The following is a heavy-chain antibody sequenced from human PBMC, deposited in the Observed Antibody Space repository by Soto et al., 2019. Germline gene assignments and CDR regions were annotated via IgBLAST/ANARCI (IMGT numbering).Heavy chain of an antibody. D-gene: IGHD3-22*01. V-gene: IGHV3-74*01. CDR1: GFTFSSYW. CDR2: INSDGSST. CDR3: AIPASYYGSSGYFYF. J-gene: IGHJ4*02. Sequence: EVQLVESGGGLVQPGGSLRLSCAASGFTFSSYWMHWVRQAPGKGLVWVSRINSDGSSTSYADSVKGRFTISRDNAKDTLVLQMNRPRAEDTAVYYFAIPASYYGSSGYFYFWGQGTLVTVSS.